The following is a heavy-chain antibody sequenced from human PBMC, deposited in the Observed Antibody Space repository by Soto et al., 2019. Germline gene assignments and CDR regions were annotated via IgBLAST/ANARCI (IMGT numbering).Heavy chain of an antibody. Sequence: SETLSLTCTVSGGSMSSYHWSWIRQPPGKGLEWIGYIYHSGSTNYNPSLRSRVTISVDTSKNQFSLKLSSVTAADTAVYYCARENSKASYCSDGICYPRDSYFDYWGQGTLVTVSS. CDR1: GGSMSSYH. CDR2: IYHSGST. D-gene: IGHD2-15*01. V-gene: IGHV4-59*01. J-gene: IGHJ4*02. CDR3: ARENSKASYCSDGICYPRDSYFDY.